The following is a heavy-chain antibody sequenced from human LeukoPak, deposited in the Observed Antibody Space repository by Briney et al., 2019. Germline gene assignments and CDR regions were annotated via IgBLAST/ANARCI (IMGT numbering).Heavy chain of an antibody. Sequence: SETLSLTCTVSGGSISSSNYYWGWIRQPPGKGLEWIGYIYYSGSTNYNPSLKSRVTISVDTSKNQFSLKLSSVTAADTAVYYCARDRRELLWFGELRDAFDIWGQGTMVTVSS. CDR1: GGSISSSNYY. CDR3: ARDRRELLWFGELRDAFDI. D-gene: IGHD3-10*01. J-gene: IGHJ3*02. V-gene: IGHV4-61*01. CDR2: IYYSGST.